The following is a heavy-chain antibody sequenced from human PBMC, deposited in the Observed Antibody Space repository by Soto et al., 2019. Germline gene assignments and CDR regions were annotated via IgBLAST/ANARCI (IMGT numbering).Heavy chain of an antibody. D-gene: IGHD3-10*01. CDR2: ISGSAGST. Sequence: GGSLRLSCAASGFTFSSYAMSWVRQAPGKGLEWVSAISGSAGSTYYADSVKGRFTISRDNSKNTLYLQMNSLRAEDTAVYYCARDQNPYYYDSGSRRWFDPWGQGTRVTVSS. CDR1: GFTFSSYA. J-gene: IGHJ5*02. CDR3: ARDQNPYYYDSGSRRWFDP. V-gene: IGHV3-23*01.